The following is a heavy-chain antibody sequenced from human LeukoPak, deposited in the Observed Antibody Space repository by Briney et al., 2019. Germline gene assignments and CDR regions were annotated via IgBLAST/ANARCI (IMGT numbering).Heavy chain of an antibody. D-gene: IGHD2-2*01. CDR3: AKLGYCSGTSCASHYYGMDV. Sequence: GGSLRLSCAASGFSFSSYAMSWVRQAPGKGPEWVSIISAGGSSIDYTNSVKGRFTISRDNFKNTLYLQMNSLRAEDTAVYYCAKLGYCSGTSCASHYYGMDVWGQGTTVTVSS. CDR2: ISAGGSSI. V-gene: IGHV3-23*01. CDR1: GFSFSSYA. J-gene: IGHJ6*02.